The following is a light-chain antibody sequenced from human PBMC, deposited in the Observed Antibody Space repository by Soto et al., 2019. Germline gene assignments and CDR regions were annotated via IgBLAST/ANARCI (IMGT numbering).Light chain of an antibody. Sequence: QSVLTQPASVSGSPGQSITISCTGTSSDVGSYNLVSWYQQHPGKAPKLMIYEVSKRPSGVSNRFSGSKSGNTASLTISGLQAEDAADYYCCSYSGSSTCVFGGGTKRTV. CDR2: EVS. CDR1: SSDVGSYNL. V-gene: IGLV2-23*02. CDR3: CSYSGSSTCV. J-gene: IGLJ3*02.